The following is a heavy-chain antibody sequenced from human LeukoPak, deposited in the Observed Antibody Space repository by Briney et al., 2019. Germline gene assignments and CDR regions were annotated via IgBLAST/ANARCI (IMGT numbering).Heavy chain of an antibody. CDR2: TYYRSKWYS. V-gene: IGHV6-1*01. D-gene: IGHD3-10*01. CDR3: AGGSGTYYSLANY. Sequence: SQTLSLTCAISGDSVSSNSAAWSWIRQSASRGLEWLGWTYYRSKWYSEYAVSVKSRITISPDTSENQFSLQLNSVTPEDTAVYYCAGGSGTYYSLANYWGQGTLVTVSS. CDR1: GDSVSSNSAA. J-gene: IGHJ4*02.